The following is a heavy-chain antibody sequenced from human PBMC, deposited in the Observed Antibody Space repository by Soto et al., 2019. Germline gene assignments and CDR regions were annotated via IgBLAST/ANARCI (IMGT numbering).Heavy chain of an antibody. CDR1: GGSISSGDYY. D-gene: IGHD2-8*01. V-gene: IGHV4-30-4*01. CDR3: ARVIVLMVYATPNWFDP. J-gene: IGHJ5*02. Sequence: LSLTFTVSGGSISSGDYYWSWIRQPPGKGLEWIGYIYYSGSTYYNPSLKSRVTISVDTSKNQFSLKLSSVTAADTAVYYCARVIVLMVYATPNWFDPWGQGTLVTVSS. CDR2: IYYSGST.